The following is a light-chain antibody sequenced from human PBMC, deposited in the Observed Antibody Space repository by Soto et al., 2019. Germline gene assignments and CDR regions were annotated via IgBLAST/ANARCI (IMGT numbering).Light chain of an antibody. CDR1: QSVSSSY. CDR2: GAS. J-gene: IGKJ4*01. Sequence: EIVLTQSPGTLSLSPWERATLSCRASQSVSSSYLAWYQQKPGQAPRLLLYGASSRATGIPDRFSGSGSGTDFTLTISRLEPEDFAVYYCQQYGSSPRLTFGGGTKVDIK. CDR3: QQYGSSPRLT. V-gene: IGKV3-20*01.